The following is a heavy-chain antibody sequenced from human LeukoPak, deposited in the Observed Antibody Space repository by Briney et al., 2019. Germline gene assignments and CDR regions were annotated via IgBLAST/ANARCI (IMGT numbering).Heavy chain of an antibody. CDR2: ISWNSGSV. D-gene: IGHD2-21*02. J-gene: IGHJ6*03. CDR1: GFTFDDYA. CDR3: ARVTTRPYYYYMDV. Sequence: GRSLRLSCAASGFTFDDYAMHWVRQAPGKGLEWVSGISWNSGSVDYADSVKGRFTISRDNAKNSLYLQMNSLRAEDTALYYCARVTTRPYYYYMDVWGKGTTVTVSS. V-gene: IGHV3-9*01.